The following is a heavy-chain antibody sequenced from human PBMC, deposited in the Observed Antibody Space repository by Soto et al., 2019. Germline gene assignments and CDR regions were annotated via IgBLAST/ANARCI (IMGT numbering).Heavy chain of an antibody. CDR3: ASSDRNGFGFDD. V-gene: IGHV6-1*01. CDR1: GDRVSSKSAA. J-gene: IGHJ4*02. D-gene: IGHD2-8*01. Sequence: PSHTRSLTCDISGDRVSSKSAAWNWVRQSPSRGLEWLGRTSYRSKWYDDYAVSVKSRITINPDTSKNQFSLQLSAVTPEDSALYCCASSDRNGFGFDDWGQGTLVTVSS. CDR2: TSYRSKWYD.